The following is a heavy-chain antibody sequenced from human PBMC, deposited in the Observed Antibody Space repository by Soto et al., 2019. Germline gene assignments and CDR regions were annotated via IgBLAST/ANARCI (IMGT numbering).Heavy chain of an antibody. D-gene: IGHD2-21*01. V-gene: IGHV4-4*07. Sequence: PSYTTPLTCTVSGGSISSYDWSWIRQAAGKGLEWIGRIYTSGSTNYNPSLKSRVTMSVDTSKNQFSLKLSSVTAADTAVYYCARFSSVAFNYYYGMGVWGQGTTVTVSS. CDR3: ARFSSVAFNYYYGMGV. CDR2: IYTSGST. CDR1: GGSISSYD. J-gene: IGHJ6*02.